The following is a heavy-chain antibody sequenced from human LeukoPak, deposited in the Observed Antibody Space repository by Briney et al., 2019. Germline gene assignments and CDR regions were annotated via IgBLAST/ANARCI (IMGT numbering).Heavy chain of an antibody. J-gene: IGHJ4*02. CDR3: ARVSGYDWESFYDY. CDR1: GGSISSYY. Sequence: SEALSLTCTVSGGSISSYYWSWIRQPPGKGLEWIGYIYYSGSTNYNPSLKSRVTISVDTSKNQFSLKLSSVTAADTAMYYCARVSGYDWESFYDYWGQGSLVTVSS. V-gene: IGHV4-59*01. D-gene: IGHD5-12*01. CDR2: IYYSGST.